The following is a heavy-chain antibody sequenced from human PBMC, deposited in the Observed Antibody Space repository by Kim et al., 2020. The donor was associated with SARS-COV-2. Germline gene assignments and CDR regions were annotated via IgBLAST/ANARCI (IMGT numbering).Heavy chain of an antibody. J-gene: IGHJ5*02. CDR2: ISSSSSTI. D-gene: IGHD6-19*01. CDR1: GFTFSSYS. Sequence: GGSLRLSCAASGFTFSSYSMNWVRQAPGKGLEWVSYISSSSSTIYYADSVKGRFTISRDNAKNSLYLQMNSLRDEDTAVYYCARDSGRYSSGWFRRVKGYNWFDPWGQGTLVTVSS. CDR3: ARDSGRYSSGWFRRVKGYNWFDP. V-gene: IGHV3-48*02.